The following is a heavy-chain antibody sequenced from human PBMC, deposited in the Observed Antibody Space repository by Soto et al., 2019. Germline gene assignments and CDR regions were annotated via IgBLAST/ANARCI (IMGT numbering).Heavy chain of an antibody. V-gene: IGHV4-34*01. CDR1: GGSFIGYY. CDR2: INHSGST. D-gene: IGHD6-19*01. Sequence: SETLSLTCAVYGGSFIGYYWSWIRQPPGKGLEWIGEINHSGSTNYNPSLKSRVTISVDTSKNQFSLKLSSVTAADTAVYYCARGEWLVRYFDYCGQGTLVTVSS. CDR3: ARGEWLVRYFDY. J-gene: IGHJ4*02.